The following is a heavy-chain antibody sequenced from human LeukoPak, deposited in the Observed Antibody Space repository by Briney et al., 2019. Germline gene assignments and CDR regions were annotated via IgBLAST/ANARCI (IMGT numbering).Heavy chain of an antibody. Sequence: GGSLRLSCAASGNYWMHWVRQAPGKGLVWVSHINSDGRWTSYADSVKGRFTISKDNAKNTVYLQMNSLRAEDTAVYYCVSFYATYWGRGTLVTVSS. CDR3: VSFYATY. J-gene: IGHJ4*02. D-gene: IGHD2/OR15-2a*01. CDR2: INSDGRWT. V-gene: IGHV3-74*01. CDR1: GNYW.